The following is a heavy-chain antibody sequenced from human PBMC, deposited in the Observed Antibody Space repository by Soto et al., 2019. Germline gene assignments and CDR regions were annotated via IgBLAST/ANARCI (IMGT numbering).Heavy chain of an antibody. J-gene: IGHJ6*02. CDR1: GGSISSYY. CDR3: ARETYYGIDV. CDR2: IYYSGST. Sequence: PSETLSLTCTVSGGSISSYYWSWIRQPPGKGLEWIGYIYYSGSTNYNPSLKSRVTISVDTSKNQFSLKLSSVTAADTAVYYCARETYYGIDVWGQGTTVTVSS. V-gene: IGHV4-59*01.